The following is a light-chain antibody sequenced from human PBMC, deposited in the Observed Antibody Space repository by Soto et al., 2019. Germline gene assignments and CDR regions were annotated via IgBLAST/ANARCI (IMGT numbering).Light chain of an antibody. J-gene: IGKJ1*01. V-gene: IGKV1-9*01. CDR1: QGISSY. CDR3: QQLNSYPPWT. CDR2: AAS. Sequence: MRMTHPPSSLSASVGDRVTITCRASQGISSYLAWYQQKPGKAPKLLIYAASTLQSGVPSRFSGSGSGTDFTLTISSLQPEDFATYYCQQLNSYPPWTFGQGTKVDI.